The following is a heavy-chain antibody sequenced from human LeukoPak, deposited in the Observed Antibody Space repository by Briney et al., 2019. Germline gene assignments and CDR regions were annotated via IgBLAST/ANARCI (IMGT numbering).Heavy chain of an antibody. CDR3: ARDQAATNTQVRFCLD. Sequence: GASVKVSCKASGCTFTSYGISWVRQAPGQGLEWMGGISAYNGNTNFAQKLQGRVTMTTDTSTSTAYMDLRSLRSDDTAVYYCARDQAATNTQVRFCLDWGQGTLVTVSS. CDR1: GCTFTSYG. CDR2: ISAYNGNT. J-gene: IGHJ4*02. V-gene: IGHV1-18*01. D-gene: IGHD3-9*01.